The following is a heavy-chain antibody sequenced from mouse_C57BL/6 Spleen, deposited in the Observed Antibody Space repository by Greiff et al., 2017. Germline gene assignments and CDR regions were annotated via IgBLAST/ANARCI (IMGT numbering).Heavy chain of an antibody. J-gene: IGHJ2*01. D-gene: IGHD1-1*02. Sequence: QVQLQQSGAELVRPGASVKLSCKASGYTFTDYYINWVKQRPGQGLEWIARIYPGSGNTYYNETFKGKATLTAEKSSSTAYMQLSSLTSEDSAVYFCASEGAYGYLDYWGQGTTLTVSS. CDR3: ASEGAYGYLDY. CDR2: IYPGSGNT. V-gene: IGHV1-76*01. CDR1: GYTFTDYY.